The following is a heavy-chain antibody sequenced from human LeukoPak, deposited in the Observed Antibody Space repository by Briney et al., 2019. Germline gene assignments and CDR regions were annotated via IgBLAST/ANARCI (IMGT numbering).Heavy chain of an antibody. CDR2: IFYSGST. J-gene: IGHJ4*02. D-gene: IGHD4-17*01. CDR3: ARGVTRDGDYDY. Sequence: PSETLSLTCTVSGGSISTSNYYWGWIRQPPGKGLEWIGNIFYSGSTYYSPSLKSRVTISLDTSRNQFSLKLSSVTAADTAVYYCARGVTRDGDYDYWGQGTLVTVSS. V-gene: IGHV4-39*07. CDR1: GGSISTSNYY.